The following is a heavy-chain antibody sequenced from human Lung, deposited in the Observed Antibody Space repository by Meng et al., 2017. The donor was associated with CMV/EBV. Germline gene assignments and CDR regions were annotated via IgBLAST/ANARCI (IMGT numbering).Heavy chain of an antibody. Sequence: GESLKIPCAASGFTLSRYSMNWVRQAPGKGLEWVSSISTSSSYIYYRDSVKGRFTIPRDNAMNSLSLQMKSLRAEDTAVYYCARVLETGAAFDVWGQGTMVTVSS. CDR1: GFTLSRYS. V-gene: IGHV3-21*01. CDR3: ARVLETGAAFDV. J-gene: IGHJ3*01. D-gene: IGHD3-3*01. CDR2: ISTSSSYI.